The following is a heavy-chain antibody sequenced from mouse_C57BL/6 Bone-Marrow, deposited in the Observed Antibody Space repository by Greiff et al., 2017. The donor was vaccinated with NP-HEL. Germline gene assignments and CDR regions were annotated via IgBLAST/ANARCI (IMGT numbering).Heavy chain of an antibody. CDR2: IYPGGGYT. V-gene: IGHV1-63*01. J-gene: IGHJ3*01. D-gene: IGHD2-12*01. Sequence: VQVVESGAELVRPGTSVKMSCKASGYTFTNYWIGWAKQRPGHGLEWIGDIYPGGGYTNYNEKFKGKATLTADKSSSTAYMQFSSLTSEDSAIYYCARYSPWFAYWGQGTLVTVSA. CDR3: ARYSPWFAY. CDR1: GYTFTNYW.